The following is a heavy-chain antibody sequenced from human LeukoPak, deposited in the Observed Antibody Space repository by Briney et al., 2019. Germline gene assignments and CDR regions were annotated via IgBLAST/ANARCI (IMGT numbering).Heavy chain of an antibody. CDR2: IYPGDSDT. J-gene: IGHJ4*02. CDR3: GSGSYLYYFDY. V-gene: IGHV5-51*01. Sequence: GESLKIPCKGSGYSFTSYWIGWVRQMPGKGLERMGIIYPGDSDTRYSPSFQGQVTISADKSISTAYLQWSSLKASDTAMYYCGSGSYLYYFDYWGQGTLVTVSS. CDR1: GYSFTSYW. D-gene: IGHD3-10*01.